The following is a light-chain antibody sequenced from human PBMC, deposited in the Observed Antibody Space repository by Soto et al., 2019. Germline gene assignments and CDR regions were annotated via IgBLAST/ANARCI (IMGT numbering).Light chain of an antibody. V-gene: IGKV3-20*01. CDR1: QSVSSSY. CDR3: QQYGSSPKT. CDR2: GAS. Sequence: EIVLTQSPGTLSLSPGERATLSCRASQSVSSSYLAWYRQKPGQAPRLLIYGASSRATGIPARFSGSESGTDFTLTISSLEPEDFAVYYCQQYGSSPKTFGQGTKVDI. J-gene: IGKJ1*01.